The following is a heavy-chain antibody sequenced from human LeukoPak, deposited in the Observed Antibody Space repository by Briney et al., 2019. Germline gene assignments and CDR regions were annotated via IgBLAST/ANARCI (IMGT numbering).Heavy chain of an antibody. D-gene: IGHD5-24*01. CDR1: GASISNYY. J-gene: IGHJ2*01. V-gene: IGHV4-4*07. CDR2: ISTSGST. Sequence: SETLSLTCTVSGASISNYYWSWIRQPTGKGLEWIGRISTSGSTNYNPSLKSRVTMSVDTSKIQFSLNLSSVTAADTALYYCARGIWEMATIPYWYFDIWGRGTLVTVSS. CDR3: ARGIWEMATIPYWYFDI.